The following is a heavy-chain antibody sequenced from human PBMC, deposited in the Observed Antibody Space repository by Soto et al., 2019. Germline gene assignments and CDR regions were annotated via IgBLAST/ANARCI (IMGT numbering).Heavy chain of an antibody. J-gene: IGHJ4*02. V-gene: IGHV3-23*01. CDR2: ISGSGGST. D-gene: IGHD1-26*01. CDR3: AKDRGVGATTPYYFDY. Sequence: EVQLLESGGGLVQPGGSLRLSCAASGFTFSSYAMSWVRQAPGKGLEWVSAISGSGGSTYYADSVKGRFTISRDNSKNTLYLQMNSLRAEDTAVYYCAKDRGVGATTPYYFDYWGQGTLVTVSS. CDR1: GFTFSSYA.